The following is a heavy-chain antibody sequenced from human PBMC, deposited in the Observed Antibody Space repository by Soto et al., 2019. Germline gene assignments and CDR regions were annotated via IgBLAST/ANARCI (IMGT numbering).Heavy chain of an antibody. Sequence: GGSLRLACAASGFTLSRYSMNWVGQAPGKGLEWVSYISRSSSTRYYADSVKGRFTISRDNAKNSLYLQMISLRDEDTAVYYCARDQHSSSWSHTYFDYWGQGTLVTVSS. CDR1: GFTLSRYS. CDR3: ARDQHSSSWSHTYFDY. CDR2: ISRSSSTR. J-gene: IGHJ4*02. D-gene: IGHD6-13*01. V-gene: IGHV3-48*02.